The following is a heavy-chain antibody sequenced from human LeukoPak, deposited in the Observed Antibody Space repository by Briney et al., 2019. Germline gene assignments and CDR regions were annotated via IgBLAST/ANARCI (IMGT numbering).Heavy chain of an antibody. CDR1: GYTFTSYD. CDR3: ARAYGDYDYYYYYYMDV. J-gene: IGHJ6*03. CDR2: MNPNSGNT. D-gene: IGHD4-17*01. Sequence: ASVKVSCKASGYTFTSYDINWVRQATGQGLEWMGWMNPNSGNTGYAQKFQGRVTITRNTSISTAYMELSSLRSEDTAVYYCARAYGDYDYYYYYYMDVWXXGTTVTVSS. V-gene: IGHV1-8*03.